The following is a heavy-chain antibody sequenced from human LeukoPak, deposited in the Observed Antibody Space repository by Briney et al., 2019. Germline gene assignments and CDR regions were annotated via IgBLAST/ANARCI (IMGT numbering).Heavy chain of an antibody. V-gene: IGHV3-53*01. CDR1: GFTVSSDS. Sequence: GGSLRLSCTVSGFTVSSDSMSWIRQAPGKGLEWVSFIYSGGSTHYSDSVKGRFTISRDNAKNSLYLQMNSLRAEDTAVYYCARYYNWNYGYFDYWGQGTLVTVSS. CDR2: IYSGGST. J-gene: IGHJ4*02. CDR3: ARYYNWNYGYFDY. D-gene: IGHD1-7*01.